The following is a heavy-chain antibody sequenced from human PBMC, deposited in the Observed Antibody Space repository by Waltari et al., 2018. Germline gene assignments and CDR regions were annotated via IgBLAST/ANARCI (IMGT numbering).Heavy chain of an antibody. CDR2: IYYSGST. CDR1: GGSISSSSYY. V-gene: IGHV4-39*01. D-gene: IGHD1-1*01. J-gene: IGHJ5*02. CDR3: ARARYRSWFDP. Sequence: QLQLQESGPGLVKPSETLPLTCTVSGGSISSSSYYWGWIRQPPGKGLEWIGSIYYSGSTYYNPSLKSRVTISVDTSKNQFSLKLSSVTAADTAVYYCARARYRSWFDPWGQGTLVTVSS.